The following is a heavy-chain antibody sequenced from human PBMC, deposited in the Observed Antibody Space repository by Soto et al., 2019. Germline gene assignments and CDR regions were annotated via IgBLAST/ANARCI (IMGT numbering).Heavy chain of an antibody. CDR2: IYYSGNT. Sequence: SETLSLTCSVSGGSISSGYYYWSWIRQPPGKGLEWIGNIYYSGNTHYNPSLKSRLIISIDTSKNQFYLKVGYVTAADTAVYYCARSSLYGMDVWGQGTTVTVSS. CDR3: ARSSLYGMDV. J-gene: IGHJ6*02. CDR1: GGSISSGYYY. V-gene: IGHV4-30-4*01.